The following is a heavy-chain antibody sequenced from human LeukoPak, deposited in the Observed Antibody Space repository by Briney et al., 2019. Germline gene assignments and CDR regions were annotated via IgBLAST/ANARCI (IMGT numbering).Heavy chain of an antibody. Sequence: GGSLRLSCAASGFTFSSYSMNWVRQAPGKGLEWVSSISSSRIYIYYTDSVKGRFTISRDNAKNSLYLQMNSLRAEDTAVYYCARGARGGYEPYYFDYWGQGTLVTVSS. J-gene: IGHJ4*02. CDR1: GFTFSSYS. CDR2: ISSSRIYI. V-gene: IGHV3-21*01. CDR3: ARGARGGYEPYYFDY. D-gene: IGHD5-12*01.